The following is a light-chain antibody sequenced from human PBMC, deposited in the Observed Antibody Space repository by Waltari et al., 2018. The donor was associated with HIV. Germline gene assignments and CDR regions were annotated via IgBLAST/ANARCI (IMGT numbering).Light chain of an antibody. CDR1: SSDVGSYNI. Sequence: QSALTPPASVSGSPGQSITISCNATSSDVGSYNIVSTYQQHPGKAPKLKIYEVNKRPSGVSNRFSGSKSGNTASLTISGLQAEDEAEYYCCSYAGSGTLTVFGGGTRLTVL. J-gene: IGLJ3*02. V-gene: IGLV2-23*02. CDR3: CSYAGSGTLTV. CDR2: EVN.